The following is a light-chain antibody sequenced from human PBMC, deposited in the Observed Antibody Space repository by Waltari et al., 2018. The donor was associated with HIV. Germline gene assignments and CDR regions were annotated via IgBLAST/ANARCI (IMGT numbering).Light chain of an antibody. CDR2: GNS. CDR3: QSYDSSLSGSSV. Sequence: HSVLTQPPSVSWAPGQRVTIPRPGSSSNIREGYDLTCSQQLPGTAPKPLIYGNSNRPSGVPDRFSGSKSGTSASLAITGLQAEDEADYYCQSYDSSLSGSSVFGTGTKVTVL. CDR1: SSNIREGYD. V-gene: IGLV1-40*01. J-gene: IGLJ1*01.